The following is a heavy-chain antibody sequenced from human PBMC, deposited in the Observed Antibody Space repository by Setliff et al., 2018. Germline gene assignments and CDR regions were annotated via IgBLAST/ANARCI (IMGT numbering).Heavy chain of an antibody. CDR2: IYTSWSS. CDR3: ATTNWDYYYMDV. Sequence: NPSETLSLTCTVSDDSISSRHYYWSWIRQPAGKGLEWIGQIYTSWSSNYNPSLKGRASLSIDASKRQFSLKLTSVTAADTAVYYCATTNWDYYYMDVWGKGSMVTVSS. D-gene: IGHD2-8*01. V-gene: IGHV4-61*09. CDR1: DDSISSRHYY. J-gene: IGHJ6*03.